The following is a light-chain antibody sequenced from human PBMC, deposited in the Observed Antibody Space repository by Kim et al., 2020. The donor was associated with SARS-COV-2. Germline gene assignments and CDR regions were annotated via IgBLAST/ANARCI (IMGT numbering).Light chain of an antibody. J-gene: IGKJ1*01. CDR2: AAS. CDR1: QGITNS. CDR3: QKYNSAPWT. V-gene: IGKV1-27*01. Sequence: DIQMTQSPSSLSVSVGDRVTITCRASQGITNSLAWYQQKPGKVPQVLIYAASVLQSGVPSRFSGSGSGTDFTLTISSLQPEDVATYYGQKYNSAPWTFGQGTKVDIK.